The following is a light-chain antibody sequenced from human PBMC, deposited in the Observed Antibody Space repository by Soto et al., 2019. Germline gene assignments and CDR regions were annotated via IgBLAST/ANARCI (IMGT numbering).Light chain of an antibody. CDR3: QQYNNWPPIT. V-gene: IGKV3-11*01. Sequence: EIVLTQSPDTLSLSPGEGATLSCRASHDVSVSLVWYRQRPGQSPRLLIHDASNRATGISARFSGSGSGTDFTLTIGSLEPEDFAVYYCQQYNNWPPITFGQGTRLEIK. CDR2: DAS. CDR1: HDVSVS. J-gene: IGKJ5*01.